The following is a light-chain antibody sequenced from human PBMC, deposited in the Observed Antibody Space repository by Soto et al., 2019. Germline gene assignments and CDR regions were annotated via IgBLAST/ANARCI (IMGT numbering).Light chain of an antibody. CDR3: AAWDGSLNNVL. V-gene: IGLV1-44*01. CDR1: GSSIGTNT. J-gene: IGLJ2*01. Sequence: QSVLTQPPSASGTPGQRVSISCSGSGSSIGTNTVTWYRQLTGTAPKLLLYANNQRPSGVPDRFSGSKSGTSASLAISGLQSEDEAEYYCAAWDGSLNNVLFGGGTKLTVL. CDR2: ANN.